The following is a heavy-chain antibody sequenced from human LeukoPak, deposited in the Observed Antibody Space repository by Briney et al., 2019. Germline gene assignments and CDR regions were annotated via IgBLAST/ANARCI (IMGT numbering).Heavy chain of an antibody. V-gene: IGHV3-21*01. CDR2: ISSDKSYI. Sequence: GGSLRLSCAASGFTFSDYTMNWVRQAPGKGLEWVSSISSDKSYIKYADSVKGRFSISRDNTKNSLFLEMRSLRVEDTAVYFCARDYYDSSASATFDYWGQGNLVTVSS. D-gene: IGHD3-22*01. J-gene: IGHJ4*02. CDR1: GFTFSDYT. CDR3: ARDYYDSSASATFDY.